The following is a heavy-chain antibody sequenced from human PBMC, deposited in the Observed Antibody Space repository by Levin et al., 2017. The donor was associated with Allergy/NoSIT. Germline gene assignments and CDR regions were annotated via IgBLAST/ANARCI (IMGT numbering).Heavy chain of an antibody. D-gene: IGHD1-26*01. J-gene: IGHJ4*02. Sequence: GASVKVSCKASGYTFTNYGINWVRQAPGQGLEWMGWISAYNGNTNYAQKLQGRVTMTTDTSTSTAYMDLRSLRSDDTAVYYCARVGRSSGSYYLRDDYWGQGTLVTVSS. CDR3: ARVGRSSGSYYLRDDY. V-gene: IGHV1-18*01. CDR1: GYTFTNYG. CDR2: ISAYNGNT.